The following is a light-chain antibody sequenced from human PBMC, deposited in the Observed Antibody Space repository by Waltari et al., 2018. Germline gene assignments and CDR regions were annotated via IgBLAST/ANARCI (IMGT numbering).Light chain of an antibody. CDR1: SSDVGDYNL. CDR2: GVA. J-gene: IGLJ2*01. CDR3: CSYAGTNTWV. V-gene: IGLV2-23*02. Sequence: QSALTQPASVSASPGQSITISCNGTSSDVGDYNLVSWYQQHPAKAPNLLIFGVAKRPTGVFNRFSASKSGNTASMTISGLQAEDEATYHCCSYAGTNTWVFGGGTKVTVL.